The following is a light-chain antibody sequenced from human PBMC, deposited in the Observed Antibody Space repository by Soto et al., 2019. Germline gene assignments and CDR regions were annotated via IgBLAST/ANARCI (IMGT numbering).Light chain of an antibody. J-gene: IGLJ1*01. CDR3: SSYTSSSTQV. CDR2: GNS. CDR1: SSNIGAGYD. V-gene: IGLV1-40*01. Sequence: QSVLTQPPSVSGAPGRRVTISCTGSSSNIGAGYDVHWYQQLPGTAPKLLIYGNSNRPSGVPDRFSGSKSGNTASLTISGLQAEDEADYYCSSYTSSSTQVFGTGTKVTVL.